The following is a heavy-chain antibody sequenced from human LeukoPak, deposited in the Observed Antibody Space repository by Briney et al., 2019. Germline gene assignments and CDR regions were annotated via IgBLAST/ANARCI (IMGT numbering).Heavy chain of an antibody. D-gene: IGHD6-19*01. Sequence: GGSLRLSCTASGFTFGDYAMSWFRQAPGKGPEWVGFIRSKAYGGTTEYAASVKGRFTNSRDDSKSIAYLQMNSLKTEDTAVYYCTRKAPYSSGWPFDYWGQGTLVTVSS. V-gene: IGHV3-49*03. CDR3: TRKAPYSSGWPFDY. CDR1: GFTFGDYA. CDR2: IRSKAYGGTT. J-gene: IGHJ4*02.